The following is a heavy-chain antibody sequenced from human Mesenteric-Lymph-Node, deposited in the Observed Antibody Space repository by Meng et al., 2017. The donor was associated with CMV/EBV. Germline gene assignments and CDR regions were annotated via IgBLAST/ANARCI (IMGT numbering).Heavy chain of an antibody. J-gene: IGHJ4*02. CDR2: ISGSGDNT. D-gene: IGHD3-9*01. CDR3: AKDTHYDILIGYYTHFDY. V-gene: IGHV3-23*01. CDR1: GFTFTNYN. Sequence: GGSLRLSCVASGFTFTNYNLNWVRQAPGKGLEWVSTISGSGDNTYFADSVKGRFTISRDNSKNTLYLQMNSLRAEDTAVYYCAKDTHYDILIGYYTHFDYWGQGTLVTVSS.